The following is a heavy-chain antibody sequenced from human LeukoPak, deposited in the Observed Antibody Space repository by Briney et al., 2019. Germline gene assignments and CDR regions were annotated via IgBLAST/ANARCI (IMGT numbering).Heavy chain of an antibody. Sequence: PGGPLRLSCAASGFTFSSYEMNWVRQAPGKGLEGVSYISSSGSTIHYADSVKGRFTISRDNAKNSLYLQMNSLRAEDTAVYYCARSRSLLWFGELFSYFDYWGQGTLVTVSS. CDR1: GFTFSSYE. V-gene: IGHV3-48*03. J-gene: IGHJ4*02. D-gene: IGHD3-10*01. CDR3: ARSRSLLWFGELFSYFDY. CDR2: ISSSGSTI.